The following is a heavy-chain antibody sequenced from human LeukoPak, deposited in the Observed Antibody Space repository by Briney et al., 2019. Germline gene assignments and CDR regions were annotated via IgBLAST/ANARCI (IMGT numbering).Heavy chain of an antibody. J-gene: IGHJ4*02. CDR3: ASAELRYFDWPPGDY. D-gene: IGHD3-9*01. CDR1: GDTFTSYG. V-gene: IGHV1-18*03. CDR2: ISAYNGNT. Sequence: ASVKVSCKASGDTFTSYGISWVRQAPGQGLEWMGWISAYNGNTNYAQKLQGRVTMTTDTSTSTAYMELSSLRSEDMAVYYCASAELRYFDWPPGDYWGQGTLVTVSS.